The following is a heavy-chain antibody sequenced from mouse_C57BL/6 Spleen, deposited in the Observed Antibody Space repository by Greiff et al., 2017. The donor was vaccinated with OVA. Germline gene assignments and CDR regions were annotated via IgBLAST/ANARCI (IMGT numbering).Heavy chain of an antibody. J-gene: IGHJ1*03. Sequence: QVQLQQSGAELVRPGASVTLSCKASGYTFTDYEMHWVKQTPVHGLEWIGAIDPETGGTAYNQKFKGKAILTADKSSSTAYMELRSLTSEDSAVYYCTRQGHYGYDGYVDVWGTGTTVTVSS. D-gene: IGHD2-2*01. CDR1: GYTFTDYE. CDR2: IDPETGGT. CDR3: TRQGHYGYDGYVDV. V-gene: IGHV1-15*01.